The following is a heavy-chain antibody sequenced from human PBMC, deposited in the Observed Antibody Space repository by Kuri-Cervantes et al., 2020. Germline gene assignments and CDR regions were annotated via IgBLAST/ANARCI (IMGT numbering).Heavy chain of an antibody. D-gene: IGHD4-11*01. CDR2: ISSSGSTI. V-gene: IGHV3-11*04. Sequence: GGSLRLSCAASGFTFSDYYMSWIRQAPGKGLEWVSYISSSGSTIYYADSVKGRFTISRDNAKNSLYLQMNSLRAEDTAVYYCARVPPLGLQPNPYFDYWGQGTTVTVSS. CDR3: ARVPPLGLQPNPYFDY. J-gene: IGHJ4*03. CDR1: GFTFSDYY.